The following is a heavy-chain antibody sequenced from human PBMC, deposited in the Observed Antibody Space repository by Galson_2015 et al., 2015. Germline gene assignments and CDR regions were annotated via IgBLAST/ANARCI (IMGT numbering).Heavy chain of an antibody. V-gene: IGHV4-59*01. CDR3: ARDQDDYSNPGRGGMDV. D-gene: IGHD4-11*01. CDR1: GGSISSYY. J-gene: IGHJ6*02. Sequence: ETLSLTCTASGGSISSYYWSWIRQPPGKGLEWIGYIYYSGSTNYNPSLKSRVTISVDTSKNQFSLKLSSVTAADTAVYYCARDQDDYSNPGRGGMDVWGQGTTVTVSS. CDR2: IYYSGST.